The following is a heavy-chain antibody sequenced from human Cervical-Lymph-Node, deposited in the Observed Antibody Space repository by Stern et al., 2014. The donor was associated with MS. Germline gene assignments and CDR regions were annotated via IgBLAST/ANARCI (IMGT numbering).Heavy chain of an antibody. CDR2: IVVGSGNT. CDR1: GFTFTSSA. D-gene: IGHD3-22*01. CDR3: AAEPMYYSDSVGAFDI. J-gene: IGHJ3*02. V-gene: IGHV1-58*01. Sequence: QLGQSGPEVKKPGTSVKVFCKASGFTFTSSAVQWVRQARGQRLEWIGWIVVGSGNTNYAQKFQERVTITRDMSTSTAYMELSSLRSEDTAVYYCAAEPMYYSDSVGAFDIWGQGTMVTVSS.